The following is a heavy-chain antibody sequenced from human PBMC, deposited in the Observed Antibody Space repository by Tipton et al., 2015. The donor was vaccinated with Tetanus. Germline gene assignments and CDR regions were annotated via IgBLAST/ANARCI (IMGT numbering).Heavy chain of an antibody. CDR2: ISGSGGTT. CDR3: ARRWEYYYFDL. J-gene: IGHJ2*01. CDR1: GFTFSTYA. D-gene: IGHD3/OR15-3a*01. V-gene: IGHV3-23*01. Sequence: SLRLSCSASGFTFSTYAMAWVRQAPGKGLEWVSSISGSGGTTQYGESGRGQFTIARDNSKNTLYFQLENLRVDDTAVYFCARRWEYYYFDLWGRGTLVTVSS.